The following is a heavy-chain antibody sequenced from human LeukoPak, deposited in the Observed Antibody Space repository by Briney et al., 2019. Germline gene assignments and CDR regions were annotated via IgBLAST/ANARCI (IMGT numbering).Heavy chain of an antibody. J-gene: IGHJ4*02. CDR3: ARCTTGRTFGSLRAIKRSREIDY. CDR2: MYRGGSA. D-gene: IGHD1-1*01. CDR1: GFTVSSNY. Sequence: GGSLRLSCGASGFTVSSNYMTWVRQAPGKGLECVSVMYRGGSAYYADSVKGRFTLSRDNSKNTLYLQMDNLRVEDTAVYYCARCTTGRTFGSLRAIKRSREIDYWGQGTLVTVSS. V-gene: IGHV3-66*01.